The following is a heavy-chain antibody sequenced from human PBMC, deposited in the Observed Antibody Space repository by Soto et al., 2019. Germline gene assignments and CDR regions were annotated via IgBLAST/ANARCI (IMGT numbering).Heavy chain of an antibody. Sequence: ASVKVSCKASGYTFTSYDINWGRQATGQGLEWMGWMNPNSGNTGYAQKFRGRVTMTRNTSISTAYMELSSLRSEDTAVYYCARGRATVTTLGYYYYYMDVWGKGTTVTVSS. D-gene: IGHD4-17*01. CDR3: ARGRATVTTLGYYYYYMDV. J-gene: IGHJ6*03. CDR1: GYTFTSYD. CDR2: MNPNSGNT. V-gene: IGHV1-8*01.